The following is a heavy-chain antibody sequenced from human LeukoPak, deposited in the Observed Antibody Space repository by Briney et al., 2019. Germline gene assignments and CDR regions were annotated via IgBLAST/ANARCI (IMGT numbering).Heavy chain of an antibody. D-gene: IGHD3-16*02. Sequence: GSLRLSCAASGFTFSSYGMHWVRQAPGKGLEWVAVIWYDGSNKYYADSVKGRFTISRDNSKNTLYLQMNSLRAEDTAVYYCARADTFGGVIAPDYWGQGTLVTVSS. CDR3: ARADTFGGVIAPDY. V-gene: IGHV3-33*01. CDR2: IWYDGSNK. CDR1: GFTFSSYG. J-gene: IGHJ4*02.